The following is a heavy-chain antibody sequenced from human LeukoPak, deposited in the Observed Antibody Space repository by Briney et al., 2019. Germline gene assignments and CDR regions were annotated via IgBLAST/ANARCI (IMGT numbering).Heavy chain of an antibody. CDR1: GYTFTSYG. J-gene: IGHJ6*02. D-gene: IGHD1-26*01. CDR3: ARDLVGSGITRYYYGMDV. CDR2: ISTYNGNT. Sequence: GASVKVSCKASGYTFTSYGITWVRQAPGQGLEWMGRISTYNGNTNYAQKLQGRVTMTTDTSTSTAYIELRSLRSDDTAVYYCARDLVGSGITRYYYGMDVWGQGTTVTVSS. V-gene: IGHV1-18*01.